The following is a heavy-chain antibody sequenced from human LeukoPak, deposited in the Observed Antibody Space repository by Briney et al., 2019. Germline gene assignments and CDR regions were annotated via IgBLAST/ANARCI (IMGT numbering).Heavy chain of an antibody. CDR1: GYTFTGYY. Sequence: GASVKVSCKASGYTFTGYYMHWVRQAPGQGLEWMGWINPNSGGTNYAQKFQGRVTMTRDTSISTAYMELSRLRSDDTAVYYCARVRLPGITMVRGGVDYWGQGTLVTVSS. CDR3: ARVRLPGITMVRGGVDY. V-gene: IGHV1-2*02. CDR2: INPNSGGT. J-gene: IGHJ4*02. D-gene: IGHD3-10*01.